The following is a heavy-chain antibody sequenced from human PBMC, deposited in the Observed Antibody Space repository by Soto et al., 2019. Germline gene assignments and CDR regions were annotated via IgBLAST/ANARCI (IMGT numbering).Heavy chain of an antibody. CDR2: IYHSGST. Sequence: PSETLALTCAVSGYSISSGYYWGSIRQPPGKGLEWIGSIYHSGSTYYNPSLKSRVTISVDTSKNQFSLKLSSVTAADTAVYYCARDRIAVDDWSWFDPWGQGTLVTVSS. D-gene: IGHD6-19*01. V-gene: IGHV4-38-2*02. CDR1: GYSISSGYY. CDR3: ARDRIAVDDWSWFDP. J-gene: IGHJ5*02.